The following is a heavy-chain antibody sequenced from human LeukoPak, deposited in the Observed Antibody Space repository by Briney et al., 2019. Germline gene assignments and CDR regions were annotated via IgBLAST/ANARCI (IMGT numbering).Heavy chain of an antibody. CDR3: AKSGASSWYFDY. CDR1: GFTFSSIA. V-gene: IGHV3-23*01. CDR2: ISISGEHT. J-gene: IGHJ4*02. Sequence: PGGSLRLSCAASGFTFSSIAMNWVRQVPGKGLEWVATISISGEHTYYADSVKGRFTIARDNSKNTLYLQMSSLRAEDTAVYYCAKSGASSWYFDYWGQGTLVTVSS. D-gene: IGHD6-13*01.